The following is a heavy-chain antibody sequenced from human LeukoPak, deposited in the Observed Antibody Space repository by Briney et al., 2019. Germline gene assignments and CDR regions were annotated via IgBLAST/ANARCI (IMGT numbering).Heavy chain of an antibody. CDR1: GLTFSSHW. CDR3: TRDSYISNVYYGMDV. J-gene: IGHJ6*02. Sequence: GGSLRLSCAASGLTFSSHWMHWVRQAPGKGLVWVSRITNDGSSTTYADSVKGRFTISRDNAKNTLYLQMNSLRAEDAAVYFCTRDSYISNVYYGMDVWGQGATVTVSS. V-gene: IGHV3-74*01. D-gene: IGHD1-26*01. CDR2: ITNDGSST.